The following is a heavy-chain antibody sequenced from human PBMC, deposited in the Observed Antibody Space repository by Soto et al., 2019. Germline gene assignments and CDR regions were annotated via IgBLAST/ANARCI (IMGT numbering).Heavy chain of an antibody. CDR1: GGSISSYY. J-gene: IGHJ5*01. CDR2: IYYSGST. CDR3: ASSYGDYGRVWFDS. D-gene: IGHD4-17*01. V-gene: IGHV4-59*12. Sequence: PSETLSLTCTVSGGSISSYYWSWIRQPPGKGLEWIGYIYYSGSTNYNPSLKSRVTISVDRSKNQFSLRLTSVTAADTAVYYCASSYGDYGRVWFDSWGQGTQVTVSS.